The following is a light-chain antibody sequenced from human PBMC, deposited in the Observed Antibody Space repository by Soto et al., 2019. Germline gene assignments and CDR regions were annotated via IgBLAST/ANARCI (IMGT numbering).Light chain of an antibody. V-gene: IGKV1-39*01. CDR1: QSISGF. CDR2: GAS. J-gene: IGKJ4*01. CDR3: QQSSTTPLT. Sequence: DIQMTQSPSSLSASVGDRVTITCRASQSISGFLNWYLQKPGKAPRLLIYGASSLQSGVPSRFSGSGSGTDFTLTISSRQVEDFSTYYCQQSSTTPLTVGGGTRVEIK.